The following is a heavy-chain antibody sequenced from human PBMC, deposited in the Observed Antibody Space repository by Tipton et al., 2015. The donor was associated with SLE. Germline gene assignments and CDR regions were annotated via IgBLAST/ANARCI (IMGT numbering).Heavy chain of an antibody. CDR1: GGSMNDYY. CDR3: ARGNDYYYGMDV. Sequence: GLVKPSETLSLTCTVSGGSMNDYYWCWIRQPAGKGLEWIGHIYTSGSTNYNPSLKSRVTISVDMSKNQFSLKLSSVTAADTAVYYCARGNDYYYGMDVWGQGTTVTVSS. CDR2: IYTSGST. J-gene: IGHJ6*02. V-gene: IGHV4-4*07.